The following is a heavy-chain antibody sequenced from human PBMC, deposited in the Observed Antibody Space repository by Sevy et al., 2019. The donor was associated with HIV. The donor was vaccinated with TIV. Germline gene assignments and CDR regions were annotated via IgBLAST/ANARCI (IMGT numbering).Heavy chain of an antibody. CDR2: IYYNGHI. CDR3: AGENAWGRGYS. CDR1: GGSITSLY. Sequence: EALSLTCTVSGGSITSLYWNWIRQPPGKGLEWIANIYYNGHINYNPSLKSRVTLSLDTSKNQFSLRLSSVTAADTAMYYCAGENAWGRGYSWGQGTLVTVSS. V-gene: IGHV4-59*08. D-gene: IGHD1-26*01. J-gene: IGHJ4*02.